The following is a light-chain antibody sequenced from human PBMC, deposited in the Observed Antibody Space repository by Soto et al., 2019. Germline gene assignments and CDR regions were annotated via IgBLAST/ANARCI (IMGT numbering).Light chain of an antibody. CDR1: QSVLYSSNNENY. CDR3: QQHYSTPET. Sequence: DIVMTQSPYSLAVSLGERATINCKSSQSVLYSSNNENYLAWYQQKPGQPPKLLIYWASTRESGVPDRFSGSGSGTDFTLTISSLQAEDVAVYYCQQHYSTPETFGQGTKVEIK. V-gene: IGKV4-1*01. CDR2: WAS. J-gene: IGKJ1*01.